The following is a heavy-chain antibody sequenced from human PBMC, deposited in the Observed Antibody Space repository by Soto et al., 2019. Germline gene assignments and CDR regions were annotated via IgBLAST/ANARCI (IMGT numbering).Heavy chain of an antibody. V-gene: IGHV3-48*01. J-gene: IGHJ4*02. D-gene: IGHD2-21*01. CDR3: VRDSAYSFDY. Sequence: PGGSLRLSCAASGFALSYYNMKWVRQAPGKGLEWISDINSSSGATYYADSVKGRFTISRDYAKNSLYLQMNNLRVEDTAIYYCVRDSAYSFDYWGQGTLVTVSS. CDR1: GFALSYYN. CDR2: INSSSGAT.